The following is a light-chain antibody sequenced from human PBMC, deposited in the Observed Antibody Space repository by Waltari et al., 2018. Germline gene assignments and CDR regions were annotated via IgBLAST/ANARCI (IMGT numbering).Light chain of an antibody. Sequence: EIVLTQSPGTLFLSPGETATLSCRASQSVSNNQLAWYQQSPCQAPRLVIYGAFARATAIPDRFSGTGSGTDFTLTISRLEPEDFAMYYCQQYGSSPLTFGQGTRLEIK. J-gene: IGKJ5*01. V-gene: IGKV3-20*01. CDR2: GAF. CDR3: QQYGSSPLT. CDR1: QSVSNNQ.